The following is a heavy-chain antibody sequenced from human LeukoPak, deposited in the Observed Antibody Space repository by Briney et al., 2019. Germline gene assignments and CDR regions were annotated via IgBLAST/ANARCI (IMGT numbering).Heavy chain of an antibody. CDR2: INPNSGGT. CDR1: GYTFTGYY. CDR3: AREVVAATLFYFDY. J-gene: IGHJ4*02. Sequence: ASVKVSCKASGYTFTGYYMHWVRQAPGQGLEWMGWINPNSGGTNYAQKFQGRVTMTRGTSTSTAYMELSRLRSDDTAVYYCAREVVAATLFYFDYWGQGTLVTVSS. D-gene: IGHD2-15*01. V-gene: IGHV1-2*02.